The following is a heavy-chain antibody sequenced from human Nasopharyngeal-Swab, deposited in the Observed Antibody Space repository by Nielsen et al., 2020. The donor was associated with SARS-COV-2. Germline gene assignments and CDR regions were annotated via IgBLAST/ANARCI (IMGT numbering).Heavy chain of an antibody. J-gene: IGHJ4*02. V-gene: IGHV3-15*01. CDR3: ITEYSYGFELYH. Sequence: WIRQPPGKGLEWVGRIKSKTDGERIDYAAPVKGRFTISRDDSKNRLYLQMTSLKIEDTAVYYCITEYSYGFELYHWGLGTLVTVSS. D-gene: IGHD5-18*01. CDR2: IKSKTDGERI.